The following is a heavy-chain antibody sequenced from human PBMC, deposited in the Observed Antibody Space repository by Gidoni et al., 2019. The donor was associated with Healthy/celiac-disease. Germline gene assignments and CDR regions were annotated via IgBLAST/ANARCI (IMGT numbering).Heavy chain of an antibody. CDR2: INHSGST. CDR1: GGSFSGHS. D-gene: IGHD7-27*01. V-gene: IGHV4-34*01. J-gene: IGHJ5*02. CDR3: ARDTLTGEDWFDP. Sequence: QVQLQQWGAGLLKPSETLSLTCAVYGGSFSGHSWSWIRQPPGKGLEWIGEINHSGSTNYNPAPKSRVTIAVDTSKNQFSLKLSSVTAADTAVYYCARDTLTGEDWFDPWGQGTLVTVSS.